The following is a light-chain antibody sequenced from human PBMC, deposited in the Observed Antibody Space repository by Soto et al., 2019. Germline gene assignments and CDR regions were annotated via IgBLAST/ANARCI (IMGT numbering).Light chain of an antibody. CDR2: DAF. V-gene: IGKV3-11*01. J-gene: IGKJ5*01. Sequence: EIVLTQSPATLSLSPVERATLSCRASQSVATYVAWYQQKPGQAPRLLIYDAFNRATGTPARFSGSGSGTDFTLTINNLEPEDFAVYYCQQRNVWPPITFGQGTRLEIK. CDR1: QSVATY. CDR3: QQRNVWPPIT.